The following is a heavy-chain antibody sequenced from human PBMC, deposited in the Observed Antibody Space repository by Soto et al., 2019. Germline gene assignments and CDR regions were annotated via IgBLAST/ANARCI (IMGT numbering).Heavy chain of an antibody. J-gene: IGHJ4*02. D-gene: IGHD6-13*01. CDR1: GVTFSTYD. CDR2: IAASGRNA. Sequence: PGGSLRLSCAASGVTFSTYDMSWVRQAPWKGLEWVSTIAASGRNADYADSVKGRFTISRDNSKNTLYLQMNSLRAEDTAVYYCAKVLVSLAAAGIARSRYFDYWGQGTLVTVSS. V-gene: IGHV3-23*01. CDR3: AKVLVSLAAAGIARSRYFDY.